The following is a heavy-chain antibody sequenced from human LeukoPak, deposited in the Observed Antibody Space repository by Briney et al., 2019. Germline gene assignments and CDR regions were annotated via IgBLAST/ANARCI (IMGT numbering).Heavy chain of an antibody. D-gene: IGHD1/OR15-1a*01. CDR1: GFSFNIYA. J-gene: IGHJ5*01. CDR3: ARGSHCEHDS. Sequence: PGGSLRLSCAASGFSFNIYAMSWVRQAPGKGLEWVAAIDVSGGSTFYADSVKGRFTISKDNSKNTLYLQINSLRVDDTAIYYCARGSHCEHDSWGQGTLVTVSS. V-gene: IGHV3-23*01. CDR2: IDVSGGST.